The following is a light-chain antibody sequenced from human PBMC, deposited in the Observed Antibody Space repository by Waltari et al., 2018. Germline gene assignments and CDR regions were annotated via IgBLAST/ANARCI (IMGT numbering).Light chain of an antibody. CDR1: HSVNSSY. Sequence: EIELTQSPGTLSLSPGDSATLSCSASHSVNSSYLAWYQQKRGQAPRLLIYGTSTRATGISERFSGSGSGTDFILTISRLEPEDFAIYYCHQYHNSPQTFGQGTKVEI. CDR3: HQYHNSPQT. V-gene: IGKV3-20*01. CDR2: GTS. J-gene: IGKJ1*01.